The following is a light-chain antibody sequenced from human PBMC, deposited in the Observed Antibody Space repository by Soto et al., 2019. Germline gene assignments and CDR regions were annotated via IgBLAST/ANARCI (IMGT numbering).Light chain of an antibody. CDR2: GNS. CDR3: QSYDNSVGNRV. Sequence: QPVLTQPPSVSGAPGQRVTISCTGSSSNIGTGYDVHWYQQLPGRAPKVLIYGNSNRPSGVPDRFSASKSGTSASLAITGLQAEDEADYYCQSYDNSVGNRVFGGGTKLTVL. CDR1: SSNIGTGYD. J-gene: IGLJ3*02. V-gene: IGLV1-40*01.